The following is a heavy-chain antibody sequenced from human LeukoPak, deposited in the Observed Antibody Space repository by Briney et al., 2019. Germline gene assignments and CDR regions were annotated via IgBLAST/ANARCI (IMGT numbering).Heavy chain of an antibody. J-gene: IGHJ4*02. D-gene: IGHD3-22*01. CDR1: GFTFSSYS. Sequence: GGSLRLSCAASGFTFSSYSMNWVRQAPGKGLEWVSSISSSSYIYYADSVKGRFTISRDNAKNSLYLQMNSLRAEDTAVYYCARDYYDSSGYYLSNYWGQGTLVTVSS. CDR2: ISSSSYI. CDR3: ARDYYDSSGYYLSNY. V-gene: IGHV3-21*01.